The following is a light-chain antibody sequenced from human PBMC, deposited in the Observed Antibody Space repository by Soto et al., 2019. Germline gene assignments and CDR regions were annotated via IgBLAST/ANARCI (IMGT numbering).Light chain of an antibody. J-gene: IGLJ1*01. V-gene: IGLV2-14*01. CDR1: SSDVGGYNY. Sequence: QSALTQPASVSGSPGQSITISCTGTSSDVGGYNYVSWYQQHPGKAPKLMIYEVSNRPSGVSNRFSGSKSGNTASLTISGLQAEDEAKYYCSSYTGSSTPYVFGTGTKLTVL. CDR3: SSYTGSSTPYV. CDR2: EVS.